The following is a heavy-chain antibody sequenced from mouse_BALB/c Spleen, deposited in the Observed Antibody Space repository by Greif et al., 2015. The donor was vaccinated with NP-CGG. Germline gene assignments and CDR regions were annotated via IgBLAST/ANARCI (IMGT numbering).Heavy chain of an antibody. J-gene: IGHJ4*01. CDR2: IDTSDSYT. D-gene: IGHD2-3*01. V-gene: IGHV1-69*01. CDR3: AGGGYSMDY. Sequence: VQLQQSGAELVMPGASVKMSCKASGYTFTDYWMHWVKQRPGQGLEWIGAIDTSDSYTSYNQKFKGKATLTVDESSSTAYMQLSSLTSEDSAVYYCAGGGYSMDYWGQGTSVTVSS. CDR1: GYTFTDYW.